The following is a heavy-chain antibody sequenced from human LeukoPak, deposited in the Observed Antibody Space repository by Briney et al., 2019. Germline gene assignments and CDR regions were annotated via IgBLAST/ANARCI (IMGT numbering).Heavy chain of an antibody. D-gene: IGHD2-2*01. CDR3: ARDQTVVPVATRYYYYYGMDV. Sequence: PSETLSLTCTVSGGSISSYYWSWIRQPPGKGLEWIGCIYYSGSTNYNPSLKSRVTISVDTSKNQFSLKLSSVTAADTAVYYCARDQTVVPVATRYYYYYGMDVWGQGTTVTVSS. V-gene: IGHV4-59*01. CDR2: IYYSGST. CDR1: GGSISSYY. J-gene: IGHJ6*02.